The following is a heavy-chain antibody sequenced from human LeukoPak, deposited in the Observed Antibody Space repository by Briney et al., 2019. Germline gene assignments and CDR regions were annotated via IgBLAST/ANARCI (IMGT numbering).Heavy chain of an antibody. CDR1: GGSFSGYY. J-gene: IGHJ4*02. D-gene: IGHD3-10*01. CDR2: INHSGSA. CDR3: ARGNFPAYYYGSGSTYYFDY. Sequence: SETLSLTCAVYGGSFSGYYWSWIRQPPGKGLEWIGEINHSGSANYNPSLKSRVTISVDTSKNQFSLKLSSVTAADTAVYYSARGNFPAYYYGSGSTYYFDYWGQGTLVTVSS. V-gene: IGHV4-34*01.